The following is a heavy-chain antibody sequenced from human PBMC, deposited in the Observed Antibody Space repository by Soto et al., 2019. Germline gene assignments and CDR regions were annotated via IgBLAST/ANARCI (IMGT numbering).Heavy chain of an antibody. V-gene: IGHV3-7*03. D-gene: IGHD3-3*01. Sequence: PGGALRLSCAASGFTFSSYLMSLVRPAPGKGLEWVANIKQDGSEKYYVDSVKGRFTISRDNAKNSLYLQMNSLRAEDTAVYYCARGYDFWSGYYFGYWGQGTLVTVSS. CDR2: IKQDGSEK. J-gene: IGHJ4*02. CDR1: GFTFSSYL. CDR3: ARGYDFWSGYYFGY.